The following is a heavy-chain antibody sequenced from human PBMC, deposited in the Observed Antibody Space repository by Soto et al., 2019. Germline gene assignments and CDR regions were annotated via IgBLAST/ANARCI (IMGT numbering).Heavy chain of an antibody. CDR3: ANVQYSSSTDY. CDR1: GFTFSSYA. CDR2: ISGSGGST. J-gene: IGHJ4*02. D-gene: IGHD6-6*01. Sequence: GESLRLSCAAYGFTFSSYAMSWVRQAPGKGLEWVSAISGSGGSTYYADSVKGRFTISRDNSKNTLYLQMNSLRAEDTAVYYCANVQYSSSTDYWGQGTLVTVSS. V-gene: IGHV3-23*01.